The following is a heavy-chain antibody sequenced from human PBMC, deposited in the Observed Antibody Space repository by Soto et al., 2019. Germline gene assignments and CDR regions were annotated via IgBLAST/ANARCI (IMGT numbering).Heavy chain of an antibody. V-gene: IGHV3-30*18. Sequence: GGSLRLSCAASGFTFSSYGMHWVRQAPGKGLEWVAVISYDGSNKYYADSVKGRFTISRDNSKNTLYLQMNSLRAEDTAVYYCAKQRITMVRGASAPWGQGTLVTVSS. CDR3: AKQRITMVRGASAP. CDR2: ISYDGSNK. J-gene: IGHJ5*02. CDR1: GFTFSSYG. D-gene: IGHD3-10*01.